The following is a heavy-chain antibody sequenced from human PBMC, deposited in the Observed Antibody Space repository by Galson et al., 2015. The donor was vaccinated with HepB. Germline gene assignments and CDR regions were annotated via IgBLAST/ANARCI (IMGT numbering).Heavy chain of an antibody. V-gene: IGHV3-53*01. CDR2: IYSDGHT. D-gene: IGHD4-23*01. J-gene: IGHJ4*02. CDR1: GFTVSSNY. CDR3: ARGPYGANSHFDY. Sequence: SLRLSCAAPGFTVSSNYMSWVRQAPGKGLEWVSIIYSDGHTYYADSVKGRFTVSRDNSKNTLYLQMNSLRAEDTAVYYCARGPYGANSHFDYWGQGTLVTVTS.